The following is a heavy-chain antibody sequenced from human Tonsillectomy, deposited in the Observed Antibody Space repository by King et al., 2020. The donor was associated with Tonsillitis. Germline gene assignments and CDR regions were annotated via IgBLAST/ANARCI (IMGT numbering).Heavy chain of an antibody. J-gene: IGHJ6*02. D-gene: IGHD5-18*01. CDR2: ISGSGGST. CDR1: GFTFSSYA. Sequence: VQLVESGGGLVQPGGSLRLSCAASGFTFSSYAMSWVRQAPGKGLEWVSAISGSGGSTYYADSVKGRFTISRDNSKNTLYLQMNSLRAEDTAVYYCAKDWLQLWSGVRHYYHYGMDVWGQGTPVTVSS. CDR3: AKDWLQLWSGVRHYYHYGMDV. V-gene: IGHV3-23*04.